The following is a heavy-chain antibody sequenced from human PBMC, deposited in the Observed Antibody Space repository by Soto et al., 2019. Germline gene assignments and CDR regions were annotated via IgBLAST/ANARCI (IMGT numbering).Heavy chain of an antibody. CDR3: ARGYYSSWYWFDR. J-gene: IGHJ2*01. CDR1: GGSVSTGVHY. Sequence: QVQLQESGPGLVKPSETLSLTCTVSVSGGSVSTGVHYWSWIRQPPGKGLEWIGYIYYSGSTNYNPALKSRGTISVATSKNQYSLKLTSVTAADTAVYYCARGYYSSWYWFDRWGRGTLVTVSS. CDR2: IYYSGST. D-gene: IGHD6-13*01. V-gene: IGHV4-61*08.